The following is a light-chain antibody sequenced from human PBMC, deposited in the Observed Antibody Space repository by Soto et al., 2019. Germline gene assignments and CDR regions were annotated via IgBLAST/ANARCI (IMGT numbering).Light chain of an antibody. CDR2: AAS. V-gene: IGKV1-9*01. J-gene: IGKJ4*01. CDR1: QGISSY. Sequence: DIQLTQSPSFLSASGGDRVTLTCRASQGISSYLAWYQQKPGKAPKLLIYAASTLQSGVPSRFSGSGSGTEFTLTISSLQPEDFATYYCQQLNSYPFLTFGGGTKVEIK. CDR3: QQLNSYPFLT.